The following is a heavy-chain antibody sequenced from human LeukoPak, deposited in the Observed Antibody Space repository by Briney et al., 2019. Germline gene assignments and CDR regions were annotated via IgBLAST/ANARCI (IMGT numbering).Heavy chain of an antibody. D-gene: IGHD6-6*01. V-gene: IGHV3-30*04. CDR3: ARAPVHYSYYYMDV. CDR2: ISYDGSHR. J-gene: IGHJ6*03. Sequence: GGSLRLSCAASGCTFRSYGMHWVRQAPGKGLEWVAVISYDGSHRYYADSVKGRFTISRDDSKNTLYLQMDSLRPEDTAVYFCARAPVHYSYYYMDVWGKGTTVTVSS. CDR1: GCTFRSYG.